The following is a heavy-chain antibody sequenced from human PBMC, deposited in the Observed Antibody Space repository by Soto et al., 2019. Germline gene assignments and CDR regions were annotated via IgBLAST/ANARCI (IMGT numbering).Heavy chain of an antibody. CDR1: GGSISNYF. J-gene: IGHJ4*01. Sequence: SETLSLTCTVSGGSISNYFWSWIRQPAGKGMEWIGRVYITGTTNYNPSLKSRVTMSVDASQNQVSLRLSSVTAADTAVYYCARDGDYNSGWYSFDYWGHGTLVTVSS. D-gene: IGHD6-19*01. V-gene: IGHV4-4*07. CDR3: ARDGDYNSGWYSFDY. CDR2: VYITGTT.